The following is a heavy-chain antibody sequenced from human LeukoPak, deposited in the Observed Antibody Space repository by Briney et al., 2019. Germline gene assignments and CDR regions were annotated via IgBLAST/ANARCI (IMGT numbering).Heavy chain of an antibody. V-gene: IGHV3-30-3*01. J-gene: IGHJ4*02. CDR1: GFTFSSYA. Sequence: GGSLRLSCAASGFTFSSYAMHWVRQAPGKGLEWVAVISYDGSNKYYADSVKGRFTISRDKSKNTLYLQMNSLRAEDTAVYYCARDLGSSLDYWGQGTLVTVSS. CDR2: ISYDGSNK. D-gene: IGHD6-6*01. CDR3: ARDLGSSLDY.